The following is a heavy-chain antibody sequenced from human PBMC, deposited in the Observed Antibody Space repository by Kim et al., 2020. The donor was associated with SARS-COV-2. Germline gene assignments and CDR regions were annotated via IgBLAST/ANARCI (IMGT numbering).Heavy chain of an antibody. Sequence: AQKCQGRVTITADESTSTADMELSSLRSEDTAVYYCAREPGYSSSSGIDYWGQGTLVTVSS. J-gene: IGHJ4*02. D-gene: IGHD6-6*01. V-gene: IGHV1-69*01. CDR3: AREPGYSSSSGIDY.